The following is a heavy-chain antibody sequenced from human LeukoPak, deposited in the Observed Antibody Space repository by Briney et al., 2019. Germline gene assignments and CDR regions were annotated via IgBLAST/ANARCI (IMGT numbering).Heavy chain of an antibody. CDR2: ISWNSGSI. CDR3: AKDQGYYGSGSYKEYFQH. J-gene: IGHJ1*01. Sequence: GRSLRLSCAASGFTFDDYAMHWVRQAPGKGLEWVSGISWNSGSIGYADSVKGRFTISRDNAKNSLYLQMNSLRAEDTAIYYCAKDQGYYGSGSYKEYFQHWGQGTLVTVSS. CDR1: GFTFDDYA. V-gene: IGHV3-9*01. D-gene: IGHD3-10*01.